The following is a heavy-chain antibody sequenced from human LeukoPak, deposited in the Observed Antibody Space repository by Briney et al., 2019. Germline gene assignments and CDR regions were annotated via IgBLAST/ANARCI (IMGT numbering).Heavy chain of an antibody. CDR3: SRIRGNSDYDYPDY. Sequence: GGSLRLSCAASGFTVSSNYMSWVRQAPGKGLEWVSVIYSGGSTYYADSVKGRFTVSRDHATNSLFLQMNSLRAEDSAIYYCSRIRGNSDYDYPDYWGQGTLVTVSS. D-gene: IGHD3-3*01. CDR2: IYSGGST. J-gene: IGHJ4*02. CDR1: GFTVSSNY. V-gene: IGHV3-53*01.